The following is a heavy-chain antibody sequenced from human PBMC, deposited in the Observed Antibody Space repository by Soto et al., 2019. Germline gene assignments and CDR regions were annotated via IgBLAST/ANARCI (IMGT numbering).Heavy chain of an antibody. J-gene: IGHJ3*02. CDR3: AKGQYYYDSTRGAFDI. V-gene: IGHV3-43*01. CDR1: GFTFDDYT. D-gene: IGHD3-22*01. Sequence: EVQLVESGGVVVQPGGSLRLSCAASGFTFDDYTMHWVRQAPGKGLEWVSLISWDGGSTYYADSVKGRFTISRDNSKNSLYLQMNSLRTEDTALYYCAKGQYYYDSTRGAFDIWGQGTMVTVSS. CDR2: ISWDGGST.